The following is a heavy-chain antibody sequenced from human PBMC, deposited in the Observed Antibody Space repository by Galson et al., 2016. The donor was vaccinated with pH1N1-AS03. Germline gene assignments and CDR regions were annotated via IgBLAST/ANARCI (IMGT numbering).Heavy chain of an antibody. D-gene: IGHD2-15*01. Sequence: SLRLSCAAFGFSFNSVMHWVRQAPGKGLEWVALTSYDERSKIYPDSVKGRFTISRDNSRNTLYLQMNSLRVEDTAVYYCAREGESSGDAGIFDLRGQGTMVTVSS. J-gene: IGHJ3*01. CDR2: TSYDERSK. CDR3: AREGESSGDAGIFDL. CDR1: GFSFNSV. V-gene: IGHV3-30*03.